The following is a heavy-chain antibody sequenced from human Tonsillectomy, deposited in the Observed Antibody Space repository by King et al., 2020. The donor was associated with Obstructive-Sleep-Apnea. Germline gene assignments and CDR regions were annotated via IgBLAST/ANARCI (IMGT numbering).Heavy chain of an antibody. V-gene: IGHV4-4*02. Sequence: VQLQESGPGLVKPSGTLSLTCAVSGGAISSTNWWSWVRQPPGKGLEWIGEIFHSGSTNYNPSLKIRVTISVDNSKNQFSLKLSSVTAADTAVYYCARGDYDILTGYYPDYYFDYWGQGTLVTVSS. J-gene: IGHJ4*02. D-gene: IGHD3-9*01. CDR2: IFHSGST. CDR3: ARGDYDILTGYYPDYYFDY. CDR1: GGAISSTNW.